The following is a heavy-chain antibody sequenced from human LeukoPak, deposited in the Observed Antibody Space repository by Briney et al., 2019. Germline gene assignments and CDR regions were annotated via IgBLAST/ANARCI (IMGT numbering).Heavy chain of an antibody. Sequence: PGGSLRLSCAASGFTFSDYYMSWIRQAPGKGLEWVSYISSSGSTIYYADSVKGRFTISRDNSKNTLYLQMNSLRAEDTAVYYCASPQGYSSSWYGRDLDYWGQGTLVTVSS. V-gene: IGHV3-11*01. CDR3: ASPQGYSSSWYGRDLDY. J-gene: IGHJ4*02. D-gene: IGHD6-13*01. CDR2: ISSSGSTI. CDR1: GFTFSDYY.